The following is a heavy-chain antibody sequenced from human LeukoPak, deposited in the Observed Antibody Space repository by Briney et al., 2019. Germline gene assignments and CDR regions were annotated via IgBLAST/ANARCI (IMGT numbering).Heavy chain of an antibody. Sequence: PGGSLRLSCVASGVTFGNYWMSWVRQAPGKGLEWVANIKRDGSEKYYVDSVKGRFTISRDNAKNSLYLQMNSLRTEDTAVYYCARGRGSWYGVYFDYWGQGTLVTVSS. CDR2: IKRDGSEK. D-gene: IGHD6-13*01. CDR3: ARGRGSWYGVYFDY. CDR1: GVTFGNYW. V-gene: IGHV3-7*01. J-gene: IGHJ4*02.